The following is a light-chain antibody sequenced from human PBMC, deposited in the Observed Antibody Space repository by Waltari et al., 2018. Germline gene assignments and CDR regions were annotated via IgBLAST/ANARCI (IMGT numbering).Light chain of an antibody. Sequence: QSALTQPPSASGSPGQSVTISCTGTSSDVGGYKYVSWYQHYPGKAPKVMIYEVSKRPSGAPDRFSGSKSGNTASLTVSGLQAADEAVYYCSSYAASNNVIFGGGTELTVL. CDR2: EVS. CDR3: SSYAASNNVI. V-gene: IGLV2-8*01. CDR1: SSDVGGYKY. J-gene: IGLJ2*01.